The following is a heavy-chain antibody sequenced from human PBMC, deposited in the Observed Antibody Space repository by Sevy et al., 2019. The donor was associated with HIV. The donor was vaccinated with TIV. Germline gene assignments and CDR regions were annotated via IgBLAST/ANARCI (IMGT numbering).Heavy chain of an antibody. D-gene: IGHD3-22*01. CDR1: GGSISSGGYY. CDR2: IYYSGST. J-gene: IGHJ6*02. CDR3: ARDNRVSYYYGMDV. Sequence: SETLSLTCTVSGGSISSGGYYWSWIRQHPGKGLEWIGYIYYSGSTYYNPPLKSRVTISVDTSKNQFSLKLSSVTAADTAVYYCARDNRVSYYYGMDVWGQGTTVTVSS. V-gene: IGHV4-31*03.